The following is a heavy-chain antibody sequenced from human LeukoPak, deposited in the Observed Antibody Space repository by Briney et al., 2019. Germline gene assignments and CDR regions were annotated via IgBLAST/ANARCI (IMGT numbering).Heavy chain of an antibody. Sequence: ASVKVSCKTSGYTFTGYYIHWVRQAPGQGLEWMGWINPNSGGTNYAQNFQGRVTMTRDTSITTAYVELSRLTSDDTAVYYCVRDDVSPWGQGTLVTVSS. V-gene: IGHV1-2*02. CDR3: VRDDVSP. CDR1: GYTFTGYY. J-gene: IGHJ5*02. CDR2: INPNSGGT.